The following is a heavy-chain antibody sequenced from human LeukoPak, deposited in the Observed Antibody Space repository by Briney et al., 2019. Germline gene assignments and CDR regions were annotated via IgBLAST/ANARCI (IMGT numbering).Heavy chain of an antibody. Sequence: GGSLRLSCAASGFTFNIFWMHWVRQVPGKGLVWVSHINSYGSTSSYADSVKGRFTISRDNAKNTLFLQMNSLRAEDTAVYYCARDYHYGLDVWGQGTPVTVSS. CDR1: GFTFNIFW. CDR3: ARDYHYGLDV. V-gene: IGHV3-74*01. CDR2: INSYGSTS. J-gene: IGHJ6*02.